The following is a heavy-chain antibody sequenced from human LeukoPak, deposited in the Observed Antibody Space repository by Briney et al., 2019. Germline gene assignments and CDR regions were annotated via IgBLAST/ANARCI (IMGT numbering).Heavy chain of an antibody. CDR1: GYTFTSYG. D-gene: IGHD3-22*01. J-gene: IGHJ4*02. V-gene: IGHV1-18*01. Sequence: ASVKVSCKASGYTFTSYGISWVRQAPGQGLERMGWISAYNGNTNYAQKLQGRVTMTTDTSTSTAYMELRSLRSDDTAVYYCARGGDYYDSGGGNLDYWGQGTLVTVSS. CDR3: ARGGDYYDSGGGNLDY. CDR2: ISAYNGNT.